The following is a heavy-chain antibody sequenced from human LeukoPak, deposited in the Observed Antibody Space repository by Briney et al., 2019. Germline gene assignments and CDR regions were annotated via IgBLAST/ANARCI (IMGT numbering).Heavy chain of an antibody. V-gene: IGHV1-69*13. CDR3: ARDIRVAAPPLGHDAFDI. CDR2: IIPIFGTT. Sequence: GASVKVSCKASGYTFTGYYMHRVRQAPGQGLEWMGGIIPIFGTTNYAQKFQGRVTITADESTSTAYMELSSLRSEDTAVYYCARDIRVAAPPLGHDAFDIWGQGTMVTVSS. D-gene: IGHD6-6*01. J-gene: IGHJ3*02. CDR1: GYTFTGYY.